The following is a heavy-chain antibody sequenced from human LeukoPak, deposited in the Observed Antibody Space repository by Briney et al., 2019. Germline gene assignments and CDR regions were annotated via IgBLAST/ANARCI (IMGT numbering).Heavy chain of an antibody. V-gene: IGHV3-21*01. Sequence: GGSLRLSCAASGFTFSSYSMNWVRQAPGKGLEWVSSISSSSSYIYYADSVKGGFTISRDNVKNSLYLQMNSLRAEDTAVYYCARSITIFGVVSTLTAYYNWFDPWGQGTLVTVSS. CDR3: ARSITIFGVVSTLTAYYNWFDP. D-gene: IGHD3-3*01. CDR2: ISSSSSYI. CDR1: GFTFSSYS. J-gene: IGHJ5*02.